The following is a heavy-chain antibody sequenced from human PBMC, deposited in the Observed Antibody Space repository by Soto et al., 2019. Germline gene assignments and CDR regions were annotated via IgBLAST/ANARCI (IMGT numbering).Heavy chain of an antibody. D-gene: IGHD2-15*01. CDR2: ISGSGGST. J-gene: IGHJ6*02. CDR1: GFTFSSYA. Sequence: GGSLRLSCAASGFTFSSYAMSWVRQAPGKGLEWVSAISGSGGSTYYADSVKGRFTISRDNSKNTLYLQMNSLRAEDTAVDYCAKDRRYCSGGSCYSDYYYGMDVWGQGTTVTVSS. V-gene: IGHV3-23*01. CDR3: AKDRRYCSGGSCYSDYYYGMDV.